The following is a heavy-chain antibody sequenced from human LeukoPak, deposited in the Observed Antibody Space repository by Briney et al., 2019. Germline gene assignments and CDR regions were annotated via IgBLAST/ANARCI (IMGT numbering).Heavy chain of an antibody. CDR3: ARRGTGHGMDV. J-gene: IGHJ6*02. V-gene: IGHV3-74*01. D-gene: IGHD1-1*01. CDR2: INNDGGSA. CDR1: GFTFNNYW. Sequence: GGSLRLSCAASGFTFNNYWIHWVRQVPGKGLVWVSRINNDGGSASYVDSVKGRFTISRDNAKNTLFLQMNSLRAEDTAVYYCARRGTGHGMDVWGQGTTVIVSS.